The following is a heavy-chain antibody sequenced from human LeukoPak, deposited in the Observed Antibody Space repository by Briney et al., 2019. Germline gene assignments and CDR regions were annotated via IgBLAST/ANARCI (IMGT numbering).Heavy chain of an antibody. Sequence: GASVKVSCKASGYTFTGYYMHWVRQTPGQGLEWMGWINPNSGGTNYAQKFQGRVTMTRDTSTSTAYMELSRLRSDDTAVYYCARGRYYYDSSAYYFGYWGQGTLVTVSS. CDR1: GYTFTGYY. D-gene: IGHD3-22*01. V-gene: IGHV1-2*02. CDR3: ARGRYYYDSSAYYFGY. CDR2: INPNSGGT. J-gene: IGHJ4*02.